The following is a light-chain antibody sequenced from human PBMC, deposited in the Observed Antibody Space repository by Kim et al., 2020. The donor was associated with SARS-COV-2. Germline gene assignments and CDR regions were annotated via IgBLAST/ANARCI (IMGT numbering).Light chain of an antibody. V-gene: IGLV2-14*03. CDR2: DVS. J-gene: IGLJ2*01. Sequence: QSITISCTGTSSDIGGYNYVSWYQRHPGKAPKLIIYDVSNRPSGVSNRFSGSKSGNTASLTISGLQSEDEADYYCSSYTSSSTPVLFGGGTKLTVL. CDR3: SSYTSSSTPVL. CDR1: SSDIGGYNY.